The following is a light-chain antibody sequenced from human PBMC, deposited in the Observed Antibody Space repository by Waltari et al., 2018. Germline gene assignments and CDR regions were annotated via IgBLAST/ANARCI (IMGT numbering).Light chain of an antibody. Sequence: DIVLTQSPHPLAVSLGERAPIICKSSQSVLNTFNNKSQLAWDQQKPGQPPRLLIYWASVRESGVPDRFSGSGSETDFTLTICSLQAEDVAVYYCQQDYSTPKTFGQGTKVEIK. J-gene: IGKJ1*01. CDR2: WAS. V-gene: IGKV4-1*01. CDR1: QSVLNTFNNKSQ. CDR3: QQDYSTPKT.